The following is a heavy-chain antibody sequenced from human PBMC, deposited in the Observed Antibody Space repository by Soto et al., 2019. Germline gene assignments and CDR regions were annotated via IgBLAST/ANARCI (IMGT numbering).Heavy chain of an antibody. D-gene: IGHD2-15*01. CDR2: ISAYNGNT. Sequence: VASVKVSCKASGSTFTSYGISWVRQAPGQGLEWMGWISAYNGNTNYAQKLQGRVTMTTDTSTSTAYMELRSLRSDDTAVYYCARHPLGYCSGGSCYSVRSFWFDPWGQGTLVTVSS. V-gene: IGHV1-18*04. CDR1: GSTFTSYG. J-gene: IGHJ5*02. CDR3: ARHPLGYCSGGSCYSVRSFWFDP.